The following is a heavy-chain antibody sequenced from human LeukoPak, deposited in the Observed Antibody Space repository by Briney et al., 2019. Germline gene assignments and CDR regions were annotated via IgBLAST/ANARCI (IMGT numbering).Heavy chain of an antibody. D-gene: IGHD3-22*01. Sequence: PSETLSLTCTVSGGSISSGGYYWSWIRQHPGKGLEWIGYIYYSGSTYYNPSLKSRVTISVDTSKNQFSLKLSSVTAADTAVYYCARDRRQGSSGYYYSNAFDIWGQGTMVTVSS. CDR3: ARDRRQGSSGYYYSNAFDI. CDR2: IYYSGST. CDR1: GGSISSGGYY. J-gene: IGHJ3*02. V-gene: IGHV4-31*03.